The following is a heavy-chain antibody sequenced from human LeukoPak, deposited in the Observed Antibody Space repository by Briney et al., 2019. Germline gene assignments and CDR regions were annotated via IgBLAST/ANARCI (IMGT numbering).Heavy chain of an antibody. D-gene: IGHD3-22*01. CDR3: AIMHGYYDGSGYWVQ. CDR2: ITTSGATT. V-gene: IGHV3-23*01. J-gene: IGHJ4*02. Sequence: GGSLRLSCAASGFTFSSYGMSWVRQAPGKGLEWVSFITTSGATTSYADSVKGRFTISRDNPRNTLYMQVNSLRDEATALYYCAIMHGYYDGSGYWVQWGQGTLVTVSS. CDR1: GFTFSSYG.